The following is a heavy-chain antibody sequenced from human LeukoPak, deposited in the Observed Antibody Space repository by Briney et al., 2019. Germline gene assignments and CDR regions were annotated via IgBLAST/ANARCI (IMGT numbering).Heavy chain of an antibody. Sequence: GGSLRLSCAASGFTLSSNYMSWVRQAPGKGLEWVSVIYSGGSTYYSDSVKGRFTISRDNSKNTLYLQMNSLRAEDTAVYYCARDSRGYSYGFDYWGQGTLVTVSS. D-gene: IGHD5-18*01. CDR2: IYSGGST. CDR3: ARDSRGYSYGFDY. V-gene: IGHV3-53*01. CDR1: GFTLSSNY. J-gene: IGHJ4*02.